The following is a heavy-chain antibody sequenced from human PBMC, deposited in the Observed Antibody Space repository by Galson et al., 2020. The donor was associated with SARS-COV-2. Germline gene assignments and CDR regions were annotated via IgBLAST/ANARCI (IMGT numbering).Heavy chain of an antibody. CDR1: GHNSARYW. CDR3: ARHGYSASWPPTHDAFDV. J-gene: IGHJ3*01. Sequence: GESLKISCKTSGHNSARYWIGWVRQMPGKGLEWMGITYLGDFETRYSPSFQGQVTISSDKSITTAYLQWSSLKASDTATYYCARHGYSASWPPTHDAFDVWGQGTVVTVSS. V-gene: IGHV5-51*01. D-gene: IGHD6-13*01. CDR2: TYLGDFET.